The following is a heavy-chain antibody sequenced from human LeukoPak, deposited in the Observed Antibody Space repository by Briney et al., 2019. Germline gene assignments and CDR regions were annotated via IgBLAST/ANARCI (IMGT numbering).Heavy chain of an antibody. Sequence: GGFLRLSCAASGFTLSNYWMQWVRQAPGKGLVWVARINSDASRITYADSVKGRFTISRDNAKSSLYLQMNYLRAEDTAVYYCAREAGATNGWGQGTLVTVSS. CDR3: AREAGATNG. D-gene: IGHD1-26*01. CDR1: GFTLSNYW. J-gene: IGHJ4*02. V-gene: IGHV3-74*03. CDR2: INSDASRI.